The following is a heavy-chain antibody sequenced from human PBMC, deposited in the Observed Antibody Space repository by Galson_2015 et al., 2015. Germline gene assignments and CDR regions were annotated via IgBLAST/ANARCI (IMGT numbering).Heavy chain of an antibody. CDR1: GYTFTSYA. J-gene: IGHJ4*02. CDR3: ARDFSFGIAVAADY. CDR2: INAGNGNT. Sequence: SVKVSCKASGYTFTSYAMHWVRQAPGQRLEWMGWINAGNGNTKYSQKFQGRVTITRDTSASTAYMELSSLRSEDTAVYYCARDFSFGIAVAADYWGQGTLVTVSS. D-gene: IGHD6-19*01. V-gene: IGHV1-3*01.